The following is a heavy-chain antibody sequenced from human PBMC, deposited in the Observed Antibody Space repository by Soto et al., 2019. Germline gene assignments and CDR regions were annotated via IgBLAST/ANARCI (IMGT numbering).Heavy chain of an antibody. D-gene: IGHD1-26*01. V-gene: IGHV4-59*01. CDR1: GGSMSRYF. Sequence: PSETLSLTCTVAGGSMSRYFWSWIRQPPGKGLEWSGYIYYSGTTNYNPSLKSRVTTSLDTSQNQFSLKVVSLTAADTAFYYCARGRGGTYDAFDIWGPGTLVTVSS. CDR3: ARGRGGTYDAFDI. CDR2: IYYSGTT. J-gene: IGHJ3*02.